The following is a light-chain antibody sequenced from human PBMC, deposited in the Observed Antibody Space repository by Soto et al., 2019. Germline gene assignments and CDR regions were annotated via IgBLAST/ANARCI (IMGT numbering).Light chain of an antibody. Sequence: EIVLTQSPGTLSLSPGERATLSCRASQSVSSSYLAWYQQKPGQAPRLLIYGASSRATGTPDRFSGSGSGKDFTLTISRLQSEDFAVYYCQQYGSSPLTFGGGTKVEIK. CDR3: QQYGSSPLT. V-gene: IGKV3-20*01. J-gene: IGKJ4*01. CDR2: GAS. CDR1: QSVSSSY.